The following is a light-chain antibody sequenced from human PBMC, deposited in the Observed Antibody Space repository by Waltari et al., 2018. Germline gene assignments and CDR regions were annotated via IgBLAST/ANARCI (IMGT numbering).Light chain of an antibody. J-gene: IGLJ2*01. CDR3: QSFDNMLGGGVV. V-gene: IGLV1-40*01. Sequence: QSVLTQPPSVSGTPGQRVTISCSGSTSNIGAGHAVPWHQHLPGTAPKLLIYVNKNRPSAVPDRCSGSKSGTSASLAITGLQADDEADDFCQSFDNMLGGGVVFGGGTKLAVL. CDR2: VNK. CDR1: TSNIGAGHA.